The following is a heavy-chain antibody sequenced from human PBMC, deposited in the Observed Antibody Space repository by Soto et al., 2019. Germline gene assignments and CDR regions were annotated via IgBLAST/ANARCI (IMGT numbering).Heavy chain of an antibody. J-gene: IGHJ4*02. V-gene: IGHV3-30-3*01. CDR1: GLTFSSYA. CDR2: ISYDGSNK. CDR3: ANKAVAGTGY. Sequence: GGSLRLSCAASGLTFSSYAMHWVRQAPGKGLEWVAVISYDGSNKYYADSVKGRFTISRDNSKNTLYLQTNSLRAEDTAVYYCANKAVAGTGYWGQGTLVTVSS. D-gene: IGHD6-19*01.